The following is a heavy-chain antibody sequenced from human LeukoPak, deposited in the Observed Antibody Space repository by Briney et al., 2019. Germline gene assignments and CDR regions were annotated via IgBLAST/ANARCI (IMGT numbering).Heavy chain of an antibody. Sequence: GGSLRLSCAASGFTFDDHGMNWVRQAPGKGLEWVSSISSSSSYIYYADSVKGRFTISRDNAKNSLYLQMNSLRAEDTAVYYCASGIGSGSYDYWGQGTLVTVSS. V-gene: IGHV3-21*01. CDR2: ISSSSSYI. CDR1: GFTFDDHG. CDR3: ASGIGSGSYDY. J-gene: IGHJ4*02. D-gene: IGHD3-10*01.